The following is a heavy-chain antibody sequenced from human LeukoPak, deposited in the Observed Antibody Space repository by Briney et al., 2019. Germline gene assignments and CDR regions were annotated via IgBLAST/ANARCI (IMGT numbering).Heavy chain of an antibody. V-gene: IGHV3-23*01. CDR1: GFTFSSYA. CDR3: AKGHVWGFGYYFDD. Sequence: PGGSLRLSCAASGFTFSSYAMSWVRQAPGKGLEWVSAISGSGGSTYYADSVKGRFTISRDNSKNTLYLQMNSLRGEDTAVYYCAKGHVWGFGYYFDDWGQGTLGTGSS. J-gene: IGHJ4*02. CDR2: ISGSGGST. D-gene: IGHD3-16*01.